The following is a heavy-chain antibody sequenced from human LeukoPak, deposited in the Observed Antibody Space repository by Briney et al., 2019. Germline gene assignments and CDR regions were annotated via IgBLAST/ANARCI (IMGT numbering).Heavy chain of an antibody. CDR3: ARQYSERYLSWVS. V-gene: IGHV4-39*01. J-gene: IGHJ5*02. CDR2: IYYSGTT. D-gene: IGHD1-26*01. Sequence: SETLSLTCTVSGGSISGSTYFWGWIRQPPGKGLEWIGGIYYSGTTYYSPSLKSRVTVSVDTSKNQFSLKLSSVTAADTAVYYCARQYSERYLSWVSWGQGTLVTVSS. CDR1: GGSISGSTYF.